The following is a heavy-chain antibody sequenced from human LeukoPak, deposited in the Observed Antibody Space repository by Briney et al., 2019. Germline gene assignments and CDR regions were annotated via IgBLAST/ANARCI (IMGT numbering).Heavy chain of an antibody. Sequence: PGGSLRLSCAASGFTFSSYDMNWVRQAPGKGLEWVSYISSSGSTIYYADSVKGRFTISRDNAKNSLYLQMNSLRAEDTAVYYCARASGVGFDYWGQGTLVTVSS. CDR2: ISSSGSTI. V-gene: IGHV3-48*03. D-gene: IGHD3-10*01. CDR3: ARASGVGFDY. CDR1: GFTFSSYD. J-gene: IGHJ4*02.